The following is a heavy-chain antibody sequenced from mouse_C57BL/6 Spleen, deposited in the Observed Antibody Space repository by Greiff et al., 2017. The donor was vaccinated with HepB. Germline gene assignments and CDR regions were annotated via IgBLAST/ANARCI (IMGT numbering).Heavy chain of an antibody. D-gene: IGHD3-1*01. V-gene: IGHV1-15*01. CDR1: GYTFTDYE. J-gene: IGHJ2*01. CDR2: IDPETGGT. CDR3: TRSGYQGGY. Sequence: VKLQESGAELVRPGASVTLSCKASGYTFTDYEMHWVKQTPVHGLEWIGAIDPETGGTAYNQKFKGKAILTADKASSTAYMELRSLTSEDSAVYYCTRSGYQGGYWGQGTTLTVSS.